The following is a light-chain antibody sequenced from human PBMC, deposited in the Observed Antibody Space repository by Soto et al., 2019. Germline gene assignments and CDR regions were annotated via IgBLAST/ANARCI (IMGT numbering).Light chain of an antibody. CDR2: KAS. V-gene: IGKV1-5*03. CDR1: QTISSL. CDR3: QQYTSYSPYT. Sequence: DIQMTQSPSTLSASIGDRVTITCRARQTISSLLAWYQQKPGKAPKLLIYKASTLETGVPSRFSGSGSGTEFTLTISSLQPDDFATYYCQQYTSYSPYTFGQGTRLEI. J-gene: IGKJ2*01.